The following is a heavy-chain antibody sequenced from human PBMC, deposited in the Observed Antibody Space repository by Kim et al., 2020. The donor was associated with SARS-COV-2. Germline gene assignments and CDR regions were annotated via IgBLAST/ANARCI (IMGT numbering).Heavy chain of an antibody. V-gene: IGHV1-46*01. CDR3: ARDNPFDY. CDR2: GGST. Sequence: GGSTSYAQKFQGRVPMTRDTSTSTVYMELSSLRSEDTAVYYCARDNPFDYWGQGTLVTVSS. J-gene: IGHJ4*02.